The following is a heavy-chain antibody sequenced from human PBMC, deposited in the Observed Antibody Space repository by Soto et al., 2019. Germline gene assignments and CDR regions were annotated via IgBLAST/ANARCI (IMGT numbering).Heavy chain of an antibody. D-gene: IGHD2-15*01. J-gene: IGHJ4*02. Sequence: GGSLRLSCAASGFTFSSYGMHWVRQAPGKGLEWVAVISYDGSNKYYADSVKGRFTISRDNSKNTLYLQMNSLRAEDTAVYYCAKRIGKSSDGGFDYWGQGTLVTVSS. CDR3: AKRIGKSSDGGFDY. CDR1: GFTFSSYG. V-gene: IGHV3-30*18. CDR2: ISYDGSNK.